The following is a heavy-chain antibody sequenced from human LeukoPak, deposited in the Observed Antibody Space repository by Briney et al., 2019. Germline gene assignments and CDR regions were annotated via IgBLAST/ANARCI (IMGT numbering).Heavy chain of an antibody. CDR3: ARDRDADYGAQPGTFDI. V-gene: IGHV4-39*07. CDR1: GGSISSSSYY. Sequence: SETLSLTCTVSGGSISSSSYYWGWIRQPPGKGLEWIGSIYYSGSTYYNPSLKSRVTISVDTSKNQFSLKLSSVTAADTAVYYCARDRDADYGAQPGTFDIWGQGTMVTVSS. D-gene: IGHD4-17*01. J-gene: IGHJ3*02. CDR2: IYYSGST.